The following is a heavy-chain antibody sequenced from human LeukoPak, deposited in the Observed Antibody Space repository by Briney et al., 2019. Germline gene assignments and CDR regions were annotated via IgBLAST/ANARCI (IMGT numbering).Heavy chain of an antibody. CDR3: ARADSSGYEHFDY. CDR1: GGSTSTYY. CDR2: IYYLGST. V-gene: IGHV4-59*01. D-gene: IGHD3-22*01. J-gene: IGHJ4*02. Sequence: TSETLSLTCTVSGGSTSTYYWSWIRQPPGKGLEWIGYIYYLGSTNYNPSLKSRVTISVDTSKNQFSLRLNSVTAADTAVYYCARADSSGYEHFDYWGQGTLVTVSS.